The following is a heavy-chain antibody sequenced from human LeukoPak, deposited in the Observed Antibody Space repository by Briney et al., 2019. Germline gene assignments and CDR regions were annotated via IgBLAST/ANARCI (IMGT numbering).Heavy chain of an antibody. CDR3: AKDPNGDYIGAFDI. D-gene: IGHD4-17*01. V-gene: IGHV3-23*01. Sequence: PGGSLRLSCAASGITLSSYAMTWVRQAPGKGLEWVSAISGNGGRTLYADSVKGRFTISRDNSKNTLYLQMNSLTAEDTAVYHCAKDPNGDYIGAFDIWGRGTMVTVSS. CDR1: GITLSSYA. CDR2: ISGNGGRT. J-gene: IGHJ3*02.